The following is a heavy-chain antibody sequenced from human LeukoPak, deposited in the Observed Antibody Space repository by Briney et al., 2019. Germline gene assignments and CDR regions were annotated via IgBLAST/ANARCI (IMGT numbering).Heavy chain of an antibody. CDR3: ARLHSFANLDY. J-gene: IGHJ4*02. Sequence: GESLKISCKGSGYSFTSYRIGWVRQMPGKGLGWMGIIYPGDSDTRYRPSFQGQVTISADKSVSTAYLQWSSLKASDTAMYYCARLHSFANLDYWGQGTLVTVST. CDR2: IYPGDSDT. V-gene: IGHV5-51*01. D-gene: IGHD5-18*01. CDR1: GYSFTSYR.